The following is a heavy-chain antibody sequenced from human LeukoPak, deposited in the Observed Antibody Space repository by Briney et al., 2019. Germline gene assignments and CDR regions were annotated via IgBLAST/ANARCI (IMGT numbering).Heavy chain of an antibody. D-gene: IGHD2-15*01. Sequence: TGGSLILSCAASGFTFSSYSMNWVRQAPGKGLEWVSYISSSSSIIYYADSVKSRFTISRDNAKDSLYLQMNGLRDEDTAIYYCARARLVGLPPFDYWGQGTLVTVPS. CDR2: ISSSSSII. J-gene: IGHJ4*02. CDR1: GFTFSSYS. CDR3: ARARLVGLPPFDY. V-gene: IGHV3-48*02.